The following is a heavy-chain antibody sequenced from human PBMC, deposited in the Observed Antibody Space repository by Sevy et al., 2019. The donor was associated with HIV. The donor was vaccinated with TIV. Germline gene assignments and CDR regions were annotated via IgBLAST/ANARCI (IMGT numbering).Heavy chain of an antibody. V-gene: IGHV3-21*01. CDR2: ISSSSSYI. CDR1: GFTFSSYS. CDR3: ARDSNGDYADFDL. Sequence: GGSLRLSCAASGFTFSSYSMNWVRQAPGKGLEWVSFISSSSSYIYYADSVKGRFTISRDNAKNSLYLQMNSLRAEDTAVYYCARDSNGDYADFDLWGRGTLVTVSS. J-gene: IGHJ2*01. D-gene: IGHD4-17*01.